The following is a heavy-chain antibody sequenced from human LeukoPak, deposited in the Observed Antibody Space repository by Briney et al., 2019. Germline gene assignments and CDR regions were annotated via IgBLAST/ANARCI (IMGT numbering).Heavy chain of an antibody. V-gene: IGHV3-30*18. CDR3: AKGQSSSWYGWFDP. CDR2: ISYDGSNK. Sequence: GGSLRLSCAASGFTFSSYGMHWVRQAPGKGLEWVAVISYDGSNKYYADYVKGRFAISRDNSKNTLYLQMNSLRAEDTAVYYCAKGQSSSWYGWFDPWGQGTLVTVSS. CDR1: GFTFSSYG. J-gene: IGHJ5*02. D-gene: IGHD6-13*01.